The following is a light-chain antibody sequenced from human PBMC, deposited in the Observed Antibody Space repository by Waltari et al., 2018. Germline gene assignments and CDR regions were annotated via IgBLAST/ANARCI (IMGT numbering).Light chain of an antibody. V-gene: IGLV2-14*03. J-gene: IGLJ2*01. CDR1: NSDVGTYNY. CDR2: DFS. Sequence: QSALTQPASVSGSPGQSITISCPGSNSDVGTYNYFSWYQQYPGKAPNLVIHDFSSRPSGTSYRFSGSKSGNTASLTISGLQAEDEADYYCSSYTTSDVVVFGGGTKVTVL. CDR3: SSYTTSDVVV.